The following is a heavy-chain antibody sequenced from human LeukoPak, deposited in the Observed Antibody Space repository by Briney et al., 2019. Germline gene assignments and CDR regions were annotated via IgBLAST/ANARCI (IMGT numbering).Heavy chain of an antibody. CDR2: INHSGST. CDR3: ANVEFFDY. D-gene: IGHD3-10*01. Sequence: NPSETLSLTCAVYGGSFSGYYWSWIRQPPGKGLEWIGEINHSGSTNYNPPLKSRVTISVDTSKNQFSLKLSSVTAADTAVYYCANVEFFDYWGQGTLVTVSS. V-gene: IGHV4-34*01. J-gene: IGHJ4*01. CDR1: GGSFSGYY.